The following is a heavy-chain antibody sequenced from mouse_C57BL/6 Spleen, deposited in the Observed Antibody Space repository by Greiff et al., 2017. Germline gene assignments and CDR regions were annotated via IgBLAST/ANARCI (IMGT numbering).Heavy chain of an antibody. CDR3: AREKTYEYDGFAH. J-gene: IGHJ3*01. CDR2: IYPSDSET. CDR1: GYTFTSYW. D-gene: IGHD2-4*01. V-gene: IGHV1-61*01. Sequence: VQLQQSGAELVRPGSSVKLSCKDSGYTFTSYWMEWVKQRPGQGLEWIGNIYPSDSETHYNQKFKDKATLTVDKTSSTAYMQLSSLTSEDSAVYYCAREKTYEYDGFAHLARGTLVTVSA.